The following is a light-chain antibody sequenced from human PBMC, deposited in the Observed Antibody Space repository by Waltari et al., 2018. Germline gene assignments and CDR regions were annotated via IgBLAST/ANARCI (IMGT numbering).Light chain of an antibody. CDR3: CSYAGSRTYV. J-gene: IGLJ1*01. CDR1: SSDVGNFNL. CDR2: EVS. Sequence: QSALTQPASVSGSPGQSITIPCTGTSSDVGNFNLVSWYQQHPGKVPKPIIYEVSKRPSGVSNHFSGSKSGNTASLTISGLRAEDEADYYCCSYAGSRTYVFGTGTKVTVL. V-gene: IGLV2-23*02.